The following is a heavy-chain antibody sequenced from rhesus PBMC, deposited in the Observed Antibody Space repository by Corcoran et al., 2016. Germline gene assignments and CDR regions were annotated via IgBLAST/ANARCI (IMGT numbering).Heavy chain of an antibody. V-gene: IGHV4-65*01. J-gene: IGHJ4*01. CDR1: GGSVSSSNW. Sequence: QVQLQESGPGLVKPSETLSLPCAVSGGSVSSSNWWTWLRQPPGNGLEWIGYSSGSSGSTYYNPSLRSRVTVSTDTSKNQFALKLTSVTAADTAVYYCARDYGSKGWGQGVLVTVSS. D-gene: IGHD4-29*01. CDR2: SSGSSGST. CDR3: ARDYGSKG.